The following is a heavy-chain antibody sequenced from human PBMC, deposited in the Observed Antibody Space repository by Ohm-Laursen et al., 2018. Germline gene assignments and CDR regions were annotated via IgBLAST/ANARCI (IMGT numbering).Heavy chain of an antibody. D-gene: IGHD2-21*01. CDR3: VWTSHI. V-gene: IGHV3-53*01. CDR1: GFTVSSIY. CDR2: IYSGGST. J-gene: IGHJ3*02. Sequence: SLRLSCSASGFTVSSIYMSWVRQAPGKGLEWVSVIYSGGSTYYADSVKGRFTISKDNSKNTLYLQMNRLRAEDTAVYYCVWTSHIWGQGTMVIVSS.